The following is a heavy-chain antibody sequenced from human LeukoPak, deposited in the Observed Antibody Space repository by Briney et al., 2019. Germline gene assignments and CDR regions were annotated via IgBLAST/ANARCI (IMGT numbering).Heavy chain of an antibody. Sequence: KPSETLSLTCTVSGGSIRGYYWTWIRQPPGEGLEYIGYIYYSGSTNYNPSLKGRVNISVDTSKNQFSLKLSSVTAADTAMYYCARIDNREYYFDFWGQGTLVTVSS. V-gene: IGHV4-59*01. CDR2: IYYSGST. D-gene: IGHD1-14*01. J-gene: IGHJ4*02. CDR1: GGSIRGYY. CDR3: ARIDNREYYFDF.